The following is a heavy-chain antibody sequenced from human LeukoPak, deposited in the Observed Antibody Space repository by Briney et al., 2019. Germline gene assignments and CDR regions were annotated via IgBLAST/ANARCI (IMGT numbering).Heavy chain of an antibody. Sequence: PGGSLRLSCAASGFTFSSYSMNWVRQAPGKGLEWVSSISSSSSYIYYADSVRGRFTISRDNAKNSLYLQMNSPRAEDTAVYYCARGYCSYGVCQYFDYWGLGTLVTVSS. CDR2: ISSSSSYI. J-gene: IGHJ4*02. CDR3: ARGYCSYGVCQYFDY. V-gene: IGHV3-21*01. D-gene: IGHD2-8*01. CDR1: GFTFSSYS.